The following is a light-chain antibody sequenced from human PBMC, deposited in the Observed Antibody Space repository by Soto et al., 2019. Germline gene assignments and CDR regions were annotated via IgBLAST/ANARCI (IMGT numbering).Light chain of an antibody. J-gene: IGKJ1*01. CDR2: DAS. Sequence: EIVLTQSPATLSLSPGERATLSCRASQSVSSYLAWYQQKPGQAPRLLIYDASNRATGIPARFSGSGSGTDFTLTISSLEPEDFAVYYCQQRSNWPPWTVGQGTKVDNK. CDR1: QSVSSY. V-gene: IGKV3-11*01. CDR3: QQRSNWPPWT.